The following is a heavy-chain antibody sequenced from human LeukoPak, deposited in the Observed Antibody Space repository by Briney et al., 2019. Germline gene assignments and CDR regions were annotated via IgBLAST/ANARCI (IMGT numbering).Heavy chain of an antibody. V-gene: IGHV1-18*01. D-gene: IGHD3-9*01. CDR3: ARDGDGLRYFDWLLSPYYYYGMDA. CDR1: GYTFTSHG. J-gene: IGHJ6*02. Sequence: ASVKVSCKASGYTFTSHGISWVRQAPGQGLEWMGWISAYNGNTNYAQKLQGRVTMTTDTSTSTAYMELRSLRSDDTAVYYCARDGDGLRYFDWLLSPYYYYGMDAWGQGTTVTVSS. CDR2: ISAYNGNT.